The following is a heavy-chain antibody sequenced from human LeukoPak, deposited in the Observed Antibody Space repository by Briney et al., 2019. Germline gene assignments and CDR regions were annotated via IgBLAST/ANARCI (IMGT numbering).Heavy chain of an antibody. CDR1: GFTFSSYR. CDR2: ISSSSSTI. D-gene: IGHD4-17*01. Sequence: GGSLRLSCAASGFTFSSYRMNWVRQAPGKGLEWVSYISSSSSTIYYADSVKGRFTISRDNAKNSLYLQMNSLRAEDTAVYYCARGHDYANYMDVWGKGTTVTVSS. J-gene: IGHJ6*03. CDR3: ARGHDYANYMDV. V-gene: IGHV3-48*01.